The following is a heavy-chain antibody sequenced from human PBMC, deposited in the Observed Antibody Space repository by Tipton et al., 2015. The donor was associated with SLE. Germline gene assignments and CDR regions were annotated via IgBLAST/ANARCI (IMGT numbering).Heavy chain of an antibody. CDR3: ASMIVVIPVEARRDGMDV. V-gene: IGHV4-59*01. CDR1: GGSFSSYY. D-gene: IGHD2-2*01. CDR2: IYYSGST. J-gene: IGHJ6*02. Sequence: TLSLTCAVYGGSFSSYYWSWIRQPPGKGLEWIGYIYYSGSTNYNPSLKSRVTISVDTSKNQFSLKLSSVTAADTAVYYCASMIVVIPVEARRDGMDVWGQGTTVTVSS.